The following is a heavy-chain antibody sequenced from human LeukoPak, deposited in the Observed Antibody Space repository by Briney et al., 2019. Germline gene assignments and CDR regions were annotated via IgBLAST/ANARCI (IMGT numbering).Heavy chain of an antibody. CDR1: GLTFSSYW. Sequence: PGGSLRLSCAASGLTFSSYWMSWVRQAPGKGLEWGANIKKDGSEKYYVVSVKGRFTIPRDNAKPSLYLQMISLRAEDTAVYYCARHLSGVTGYTYGRGIDYWGQGTLVTVSS. CDR2: IKKDGSEK. D-gene: IGHD5-18*01. CDR3: ARHLSGVTGYTYGRGIDY. V-gene: IGHV3-7*01. J-gene: IGHJ4*02.